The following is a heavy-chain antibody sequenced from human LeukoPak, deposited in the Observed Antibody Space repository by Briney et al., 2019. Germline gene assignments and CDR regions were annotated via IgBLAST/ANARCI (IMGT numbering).Heavy chain of an antibody. CDR3: ARGGGGNADWFDP. Sequence: SQTLSLTCTVSGGSISSGGYYWTWIRQHPGKGLEWIGYIYYSGSTNYNPSLKSRVTISVDTSKNQFSLKLSSVTAADTAVYYCARGGGGNADWFDPWGQGTLVTVSS. CDR1: GGSISSGGYY. CDR2: IYYSGST. J-gene: IGHJ5*02. D-gene: IGHD4-23*01. V-gene: IGHV4-61*08.